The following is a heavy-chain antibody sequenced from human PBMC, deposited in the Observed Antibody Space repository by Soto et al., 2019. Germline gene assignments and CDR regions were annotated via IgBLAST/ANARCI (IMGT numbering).Heavy chain of an antibody. J-gene: IGHJ4*02. CDR2: MNPNSGNT. CDR1: GYTFTSYD. D-gene: IGHD1-7*01. V-gene: IGHV1-8*01. CDR3: ARDMGNNWNYDY. Sequence: ASVKVPCKASGYTFTSYDINWVRQATGQGLEWMGWMNPNSGNTGYAQKFQGRVTMTRNTSISTAYMELSSLRSEDTAVYYCARDMGNNWNYDYWGQGNLVTVSS.